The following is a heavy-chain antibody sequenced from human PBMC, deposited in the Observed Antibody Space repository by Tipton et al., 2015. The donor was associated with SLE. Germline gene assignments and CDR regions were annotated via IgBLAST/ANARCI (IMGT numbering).Heavy chain of an antibody. J-gene: IGHJ4*02. CDR2: IYYSGST. CDR1: GGSISRYY. CDR3: ARQSQLVRDFDY. Sequence: TLSLTCTVSGGSISRYYWSWIRQPPGKGPEWIGSIYYSGSTYHNPSLKSRVTISVDTSKNQFPLKLSSVTAADTAVYYCARQSQLVRDFDYWGQGTLVTVSS. V-gene: IGHV4-39*06. D-gene: IGHD6-13*01.